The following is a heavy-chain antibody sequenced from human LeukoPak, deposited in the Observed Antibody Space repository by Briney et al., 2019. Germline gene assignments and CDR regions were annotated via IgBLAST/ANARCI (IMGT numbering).Heavy chain of an antibody. CDR3: ARLGVAGTFDY. J-gene: IGHJ4*02. CDR1: GGSISSYY. D-gene: IGHD6-19*01. CDR2: IYTSGST. Sequence: SETLSLTCTVSGGSISSYYWSWIRQPAGKGLEWIGRIYTSGSTNYNPSLKSRVTISVDKSKNQFSLKLSSVTAADTAVYYFARLGVAGTFDYWGQGTLVTVSS. V-gene: IGHV4-4*07.